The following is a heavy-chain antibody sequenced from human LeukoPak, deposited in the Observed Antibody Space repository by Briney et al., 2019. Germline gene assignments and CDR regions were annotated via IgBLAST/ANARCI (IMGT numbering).Heavy chain of an antibody. Sequence: PSETLSLTCTVSGDSISSSSYCWGWIRQSPGKGLEWIGSIYYSDSGKMYYNLSLKSRVTMSADTSKNQFSLRVSSVTAADTAVYYCARRPPALGAFDIWGQGTMVSVSS. J-gene: IGHJ3*02. CDR1: GDSISSSSYC. CDR3: ARRPPALGAFDI. V-gene: IGHV4-39*01. CDR2: IYYSDSGKM.